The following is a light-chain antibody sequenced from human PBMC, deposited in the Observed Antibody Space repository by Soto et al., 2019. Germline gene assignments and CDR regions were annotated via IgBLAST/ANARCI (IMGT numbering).Light chain of an antibody. CDR3: QQYNNGLT. CDR2: GAS. Sequence: EIVMTQSPATLSVSPGERATLSCRASQSVSSKLAWYQQKPGQAPRLLIYGASTRATGIPARFSGSGSGTEFTPTISSLQSEDFAVYYCQQYNNGLTFGGGTKVEIK. CDR1: QSVSSK. V-gene: IGKV3-15*01. J-gene: IGKJ4*01.